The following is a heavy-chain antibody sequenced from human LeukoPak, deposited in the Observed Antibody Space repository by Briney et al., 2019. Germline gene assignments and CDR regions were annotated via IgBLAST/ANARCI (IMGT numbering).Heavy chain of an antibody. CDR2: INAGNGNT. CDR3: ARGIAVAGTAVNYFGY. D-gene: IGHD6-19*01. J-gene: IGHJ4*02. Sequence: ASVKVSCKASGYTFISYAMHWVRQAPGQRLEWMGWINAGNGNTKYSQKFQGRVTITRDTSASTAYMELSSLRSEDTAVYYCARGIAVAGTAVNYFGYWGQGTLVTVSS. CDR1: GYTFISYA. V-gene: IGHV1-3*01.